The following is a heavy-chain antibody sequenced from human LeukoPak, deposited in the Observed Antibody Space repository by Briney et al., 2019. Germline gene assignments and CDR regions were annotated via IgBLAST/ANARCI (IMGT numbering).Heavy chain of an antibody. J-gene: IGHJ3*02. CDR1: GFTFSSYS. D-gene: IGHD3-10*01. CDR3: AKGITSNDAFDI. CDR2: ISSSSSYI. Sequence: PGGSLRLSCAASGFTFSSYSMNWVRQAPGKGLEWVSSISSSSSYIYYADSVKGRFTISRDNARNSLYLQMNSLRAEDTAVYYCAKGITSNDAFDIWGQGTMVTVSS. V-gene: IGHV3-21*01.